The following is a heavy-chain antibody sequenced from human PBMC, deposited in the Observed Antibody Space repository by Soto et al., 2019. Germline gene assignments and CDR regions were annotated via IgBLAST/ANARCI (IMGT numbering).Heavy chain of an antibody. CDR3: AKSTVGTANGLDV. D-gene: IGHD2-21*02. Sequence: EVQLVESGGDLVQPGRSLRLSCAASGFSFGDYAMHWVRQAPGKGLEWVSGISWKSGSIGYADSVKGRFTISRDNAKNSLYLQMISLRAEDTALYYCAKSTVGTANGLDVWGQGTTVPVSS. CDR2: ISWKSGSI. J-gene: IGHJ6*02. CDR1: GFSFGDYA. V-gene: IGHV3-9*01.